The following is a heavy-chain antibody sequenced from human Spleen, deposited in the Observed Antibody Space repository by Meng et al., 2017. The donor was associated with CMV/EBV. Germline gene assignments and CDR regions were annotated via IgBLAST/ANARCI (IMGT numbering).Heavy chain of an antibody. Sequence: RAGVRRDRRKARELLSSSGCGGGHPYDGDSVGGRFTISRDDSESTLYLHMNSLRAEDTAIYFCARDDFPYDTSAKDAFNVWGQGTMVTVSS. CDR2: SGCGGGHP. CDR3: ARDDFPYDTSAKDAFNV. J-gene: IGHJ3*01. D-gene: IGHD3-22*01. V-gene: IGHV3-23*01.